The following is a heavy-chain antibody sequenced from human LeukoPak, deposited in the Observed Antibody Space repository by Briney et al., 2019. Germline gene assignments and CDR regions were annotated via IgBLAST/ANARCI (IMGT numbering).Heavy chain of an antibody. Sequence: SETLSLTCTVSGGSVSSGSYNWSWIRQPPGKGLEWIGYIYYSGSTNYNPSLKSRVTISVDTSKNQFSLKLSSATAADTAVYYCARGGFVDTAMGLDYWGQGTLVTVSS. D-gene: IGHD5-18*01. CDR3: ARGGFVDTAMGLDY. CDR2: IYYSGST. CDR1: GGSVSSGSYN. J-gene: IGHJ4*02. V-gene: IGHV4-61*01.